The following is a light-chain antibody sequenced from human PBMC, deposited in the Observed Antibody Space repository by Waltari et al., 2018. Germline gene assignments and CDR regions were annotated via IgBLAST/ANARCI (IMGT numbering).Light chain of an antibody. J-gene: IGLJ3*02. V-gene: IGLV4-69*01. CDR2: LNSDGSH. CDR1: SGHSSSA. Sequence: QLVLTQSPYASASLGASVTLTCTLSSGHSSSAIAWHQQLPEKGPRYLMKLNSDGSHSKGDGIPDRFSGSSSGAERYLTIASLQSEDEADYYCQTWGTGIQVFGGGTKLTVL. CDR3: QTWGTGIQV.